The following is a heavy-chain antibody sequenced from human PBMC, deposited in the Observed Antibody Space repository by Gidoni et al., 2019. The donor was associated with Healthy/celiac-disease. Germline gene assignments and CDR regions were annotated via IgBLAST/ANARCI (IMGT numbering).Heavy chain of an antibody. J-gene: IGHJ3*02. V-gene: IGHV3-21*01. CDR2: ISSSSSYI. Sequence: EVQLVESGGGLVKPGGSLRLSCAASVFTFSSYSMTWVRQAPGQGREWVSSISSSSSYIYYADSVKGRFTISRDNAKNSLYLQMNSLRAEDTAVYYCARRGPMVRGVIKDAFDIWGQGTMVTVSS. CDR1: VFTFSSYS. CDR3: ARRGPMVRGVIKDAFDI. D-gene: IGHD3-10*01.